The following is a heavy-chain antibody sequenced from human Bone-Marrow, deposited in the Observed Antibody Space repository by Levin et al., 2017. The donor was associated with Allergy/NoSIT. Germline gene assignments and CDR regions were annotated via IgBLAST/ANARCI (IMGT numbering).Heavy chain of an antibody. V-gene: IGHV4-30-2*01. D-gene: IGHD2-8*01. Sequence: KSSETLSLTCTVSGDSISTDNYSWSWIRQPPGKGLEWIGYIYHSGNTHYNPSLKSRVTMSVDMSKNQLSLKLTSVTAADTAVYYCARGGNEYAGPPADFDYWGQGILATVSS. CDR2: IYHSGNT. CDR3: ARGGNEYAGPPADFDY. J-gene: IGHJ4*02. CDR1: GDSISTDNYS.